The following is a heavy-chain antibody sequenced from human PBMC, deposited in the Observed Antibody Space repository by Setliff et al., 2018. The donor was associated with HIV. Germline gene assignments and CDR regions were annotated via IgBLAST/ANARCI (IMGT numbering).Heavy chain of an antibody. D-gene: IGHD1-26*01. J-gene: IGHJ4*02. Sequence: ASVKVSCKASGGTFSSHPISWVRQAPGQGLEWMGGIIPIFDTSNYAQKFLGRVTISADESTSTAYMDLSSLTSDDTAVYYCALASIVSTARWNHWGRGTTVTVSS. CDR1: GGTFSSHP. CDR2: IIPIFDTS. CDR3: ALASIVSTARWNH. V-gene: IGHV1-69*13.